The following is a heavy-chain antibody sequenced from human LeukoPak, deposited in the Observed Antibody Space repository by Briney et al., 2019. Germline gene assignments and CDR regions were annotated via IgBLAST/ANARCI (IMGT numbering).Heavy chain of an antibody. Sequence: GGSLRLSCAASGFSFNNYWMTWVRQAPGKGLEWVAHINQDGSEEHYMYSVEARFTISRDNAKNSLSLQMNSLRAEDTAVYYCVRDGGVSGYDLLDYWGQGTLVTVSS. CDR1: GFSFNNYW. J-gene: IGHJ4*02. CDR3: VRDGGVSGYDLLDY. CDR2: INQDGSEE. D-gene: IGHD5-12*01. V-gene: IGHV3-7*01.